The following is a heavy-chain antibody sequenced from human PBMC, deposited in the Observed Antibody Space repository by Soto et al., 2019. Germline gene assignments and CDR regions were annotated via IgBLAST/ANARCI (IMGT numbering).Heavy chain of an antibody. Sequence: EVQLVESGGTLVQPGGSLRLSCAASGFTFSSYTMNWVRQAPGKRLERVSYIRGSSRTIYYADSVRGRFTVSRDNAKDTLFLQMTSLTHEDTGLYFCARDRPFCRCDSRLGGPLIPYYFAHFGQGSLVTVSS. D-gene: IGHD2-21*02. CDR1: GFTFSSYT. V-gene: IGHV3-48*02. J-gene: IGHJ4*02. CDR2: IRGSSRTI. CDR3: ARDRPFCRCDSRLGGPLIPYYFAH.